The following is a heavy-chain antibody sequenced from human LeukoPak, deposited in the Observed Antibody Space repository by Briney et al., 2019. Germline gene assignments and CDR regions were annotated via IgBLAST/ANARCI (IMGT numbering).Heavy chain of an antibody. CDR2: IYYSGST. D-gene: IGHD3-22*01. J-gene: IGHJ5*02. Sequence: SETLALTCTVSGGSISSYYWSWIRQPPGKGLEWIGYIYYSGSTNYNPSLKSRVTISVDTSKNQFSLKLSSVTAADTAVYYCARGGSDSSGDSWFDPWGQGTLVTVSS. V-gene: IGHV4-59*01. CDR1: GGSISSYY. CDR3: ARGGSDSSGDSWFDP.